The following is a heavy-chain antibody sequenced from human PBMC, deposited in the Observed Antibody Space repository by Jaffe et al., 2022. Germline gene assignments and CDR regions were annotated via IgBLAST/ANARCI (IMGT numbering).Heavy chain of an antibody. CDR2: IYHSGST. V-gene: IGHV4-38-2*02. J-gene: IGHJ4*02. CDR1: GYSISSGYY. Sequence: QVQLQESGPGLVKPSETLSLTCAVSGYSISSGYYWGWIRQPPGKGLEWIGSIYHSGSTYYNPSLKSRVTISVDTSKNQFSLKLSSVTAADTAVYYCARDTGPFDYWGQGTLVTVSS. D-gene: IGHD3-10*01. CDR3: ARDTGPFDY.